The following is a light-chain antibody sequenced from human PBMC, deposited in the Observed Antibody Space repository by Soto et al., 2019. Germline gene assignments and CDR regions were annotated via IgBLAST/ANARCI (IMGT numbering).Light chain of an antibody. CDR3: SSYAGSNSVL. Sequence: QSALTQPPSASGSPGQSVTISCTGMSSDVGGYNYVSWYQQHPGKAPKLMIYEVTKRPSGVPDRVSGSKSGNTASLTVSGLQAEDEAYYYCSSYAGSNSVLFGGGTKLTVL. CDR2: EVT. CDR1: SSDVGGYNY. V-gene: IGLV2-8*01. J-gene: IGLJ2*01.